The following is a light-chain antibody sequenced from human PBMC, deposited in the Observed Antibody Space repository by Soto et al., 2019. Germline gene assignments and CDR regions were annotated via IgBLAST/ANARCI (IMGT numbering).Light chain of an antibody. V-gene: IGKV3-20*01. J-gene: IGKJ1*01. CDR3: PQYGSCGT. CDR1: QSVSNNY. Sequence: AWTQSPGSLSLAPGKRVDLGGRASQSVSNNYLAWYQQKPGQAPRLLIYGASNRATGIPDRFSGSGSGTDLALPIRRPEPAALPVYYCPQYGSCGTFGQGTKVDIK. CDR2: GAS.